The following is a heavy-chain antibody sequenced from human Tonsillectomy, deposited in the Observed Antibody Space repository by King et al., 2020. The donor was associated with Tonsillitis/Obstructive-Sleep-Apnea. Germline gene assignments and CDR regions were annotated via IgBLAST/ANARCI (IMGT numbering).Heavy chain of an antibody. J-gene: IGHJ3*02. CDR2: TYYRSRWYN. D-gene: IGHD3-22*01. CDR3: AREYFYDSSGYRADTFDI. V-gene: IGHV6-1*01. Sequence: VQLQQSGPGLVKPSQTLSVTCAISGDIVSSTSAAWNWIRQSPSRGLEWLGRTYYRSRWYNDYAASVKSRISINADTSKNDFSLQVNSVTPEDTAVYYCAREYFYDSSGYRADTFDIWGQGTMVTVSP. CDR1: GDIVSSTSAA.